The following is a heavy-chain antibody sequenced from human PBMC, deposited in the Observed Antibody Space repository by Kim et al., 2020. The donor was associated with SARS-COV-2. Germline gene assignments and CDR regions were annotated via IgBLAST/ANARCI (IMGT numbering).Heavy chain of an antibody. D-gene: IGHD2-2*01. V-gene: IGHV3-9*01. J-gene: IGHJ4*02. Sequence: GGSLRLSCAASGFTFDDYAMHWVRQAPGKCLEWVSGISWNSGSIGYADSVKGRFTISRDNAKNSLYLQMNSLRAEDTALYYCAKGQVGYCSSTSCYGFDYWGQGTLVTVSS. CDR1: GFTFDDYA. CDR2: ISWNSGSI. CDR3: AKGQVGYCSSTSCYGFDY.